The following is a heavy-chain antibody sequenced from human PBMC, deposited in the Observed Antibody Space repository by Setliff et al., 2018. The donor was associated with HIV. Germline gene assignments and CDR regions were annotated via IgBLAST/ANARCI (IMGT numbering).Heavy chain of an antibody. CDR1: GYMFNNYW. D-gene: IGHD6-13*01. CDR3: ARQRPPGYSSPYTIEY. J-gene: IGHJ4*02. CDR2: IDPGDSDT. V-gene: IGHV5-51*01. Sequence: GESLKISCKGSGYMFNNYWIAWVRQVPGKGLEWMGIIDPGDSDTRYTPSYQGRIIMSIDRFRSTAYLQWRSLTPSDSALYYCARQRPPGYSSPYTIEYWGQGTLVTAPQ.